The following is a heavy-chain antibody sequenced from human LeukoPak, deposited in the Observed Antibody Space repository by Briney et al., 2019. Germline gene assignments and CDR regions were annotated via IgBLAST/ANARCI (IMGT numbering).Heavy chain of an antibody. J-gene: IGHJ3*02. CDR2: IYHSGST. CDR3: ARRCSSTSCYGAFDI. Sequence: SETLSLTCAVSGYSISSGYYWGWIRQPPGQGLEWIGSIYHSGSTYYNPSLKSRVTISVDTSKNQSSLKLSSVTAADTAVYYCARRCSSTSCYGAFDIWGQGTMVTVSS. D-gene: IGHD2-2*01. CDR1: GYSISSGYY. V-gene: IGHV4-38-2*01.